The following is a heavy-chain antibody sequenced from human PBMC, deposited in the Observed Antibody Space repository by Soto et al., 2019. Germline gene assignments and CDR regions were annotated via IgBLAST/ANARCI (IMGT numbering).Heavy chain of an antibody. Sequence: GESLKISCKGSGYSFTSYWIGWVRQMPGKGLEWMGIIYPGDTDTRCSPSFQGQVTISADKSISTAYMQWSSLKASDTAMYYCARRSGSSGWYAWFDPWGQGTLVTISS. CDR3: ARRSGSSGWYAWFDP. V-gene: IGHV5-51*03. D-gene: IGHD6-19*01. J-gene: IGHJ5*02. CDR1: GYSFTSYW. CDR2: IYPGDTDT.